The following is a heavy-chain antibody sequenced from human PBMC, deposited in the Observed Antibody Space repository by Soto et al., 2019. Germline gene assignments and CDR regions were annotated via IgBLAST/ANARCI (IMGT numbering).Heavy chain of an antibody. J-gene: IGHJ4*02. CDR2: INAGNGNT. V-gene: IGHV1-3*01. D-gene: IGHD3-22*01. CDR1: GYTFTSYA. CDR3: AKDTYYHDSSGYYVFDY. Sequence: GASVKVSCKASGYTFTSYAMHWVRQAPGQRLEWMGWINAGNGNTKYSQKFQGRLTISRDNSKNTLDLQMNSLRAEDTAVYYCAKDTYYHDSSGYYVFDYWGPGTLVTVSS.